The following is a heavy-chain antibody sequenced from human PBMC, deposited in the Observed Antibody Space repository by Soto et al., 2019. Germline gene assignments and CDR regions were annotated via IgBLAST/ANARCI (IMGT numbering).Heavy chain of an antibody. D-gene: IGHD2-15*01. CDR1: GGSISSYY. CDR2: IYYSGST. Sequence: PSETLSLTCTVSGGSISSYYWSWIRQPPGKGLEWIGYIYYSGSTNYNPSLKSRVTISVDTSKNQFSLKLSSVTAADTAVYYCARVLEGYCSGGSCHNWFDPWGQGTLVTSPQ. V-gene: IGHV4-59*01. J-gene: IGHJ5*02. CDR3: ARVLEGYCSGGSCHNWFDP.